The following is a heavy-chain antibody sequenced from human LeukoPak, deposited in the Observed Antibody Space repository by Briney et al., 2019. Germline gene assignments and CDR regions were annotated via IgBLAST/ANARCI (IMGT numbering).Heavy chain of an antibody. V-gene: IGHV4-39*07. CDR1: GGSIGSSSYY. Sequence: SETLSLTCTVSGGSIGSSSYYWGWIRQPPRRGLEWIGSIYYSGSTYYNPSLKSRVTISVDTSKNQFSLKLSSVTAADTAVYYCARITAMGPYYYYYMDVWGKGTTVTVSS. CDR3: ARITAMGPYYYYYMDV. CDR2: IYYSGST. J-gene: IGHJ6*03. D-gene: IGHD5-18*01.